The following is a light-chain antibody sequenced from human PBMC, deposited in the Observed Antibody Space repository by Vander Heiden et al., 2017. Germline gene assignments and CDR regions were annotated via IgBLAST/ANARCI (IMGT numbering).Light chain of an antibody. CDR2: GAS. Sequence: IVLTQSPGTLSLSPGERATLSCRASHRVRSNYLAWYQQKPGQAPRLLIYGASSMATGVPARFSGSGSGTDFTLTISRLEPEDFAVYYCQQDSSSPLTFGGGTKVEIK. J-gene: IGKJ4*01. V-gene: IGKV3-20*01. CDR3: QQDSSSPLT. CDR1: HRVRSNY.